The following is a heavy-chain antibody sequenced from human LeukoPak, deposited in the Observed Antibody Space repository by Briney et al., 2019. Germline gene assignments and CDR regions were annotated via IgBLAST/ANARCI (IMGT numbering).Heavy chain of an antibody. CDR2: IYYSGST. CDR3: ARGRGDRAFDI. V-gene: IGHV4-39*07. CDR1: GGSISSSSYY. J-gene: IGHJ3*02. Sequence: PSETLSLTCTVSGGSISSSSYYWGWIRQPPGKGLEWIGSIYYSGSTYYNPSLKSRVTISVDTSKNQFSLKLSSVTAADTAVYYCARGRGDRAFDIWGQGTMVTVSS. D-gene: IGHD3-10*01.